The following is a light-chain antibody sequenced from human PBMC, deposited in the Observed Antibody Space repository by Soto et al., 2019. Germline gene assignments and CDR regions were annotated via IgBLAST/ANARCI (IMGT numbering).Light chain of an antibody. Sequence: DIQLTQSPAFLSASVGHRVTITCRASQGISSYLAWYQQKPGKAPKLLIYAASTLQRGVPSRFSGSESGTEFTLTISSLQPEDFATYYCQQLNSFPSTFGQGTRLEIK. CDR1: QGISSY. CDR3: QQLNSFPST. CDR2: AAS. J-gene: IGKJ5*01. V-gene: IGKV1-9*01.